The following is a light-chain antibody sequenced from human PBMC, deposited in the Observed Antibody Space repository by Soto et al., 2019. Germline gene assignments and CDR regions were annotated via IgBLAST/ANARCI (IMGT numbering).Light chain of an antibody. Sequence: EIVMTQSPATLSVSPGERATLSCRASQSVSSNLAWYQQKPGQDPRLLIYGASTRATGIPARFSGSGSGSEFTLTISSLQSEDFAVYYCQQYNNWPLTFGGGTKVVIK. V-gene: IGKV3-15*01. CDR1: QSVSSN. J-gene: IGKJ4*01. CDR2: GAS. CDR3: QQYNNWPLT.